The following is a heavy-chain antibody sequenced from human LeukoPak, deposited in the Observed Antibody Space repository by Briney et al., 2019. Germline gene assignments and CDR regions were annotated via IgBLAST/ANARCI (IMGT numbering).Heavy chain of an antibody. J-gene: IGHJ4*02. D-gene: IGHD3-22*01. CDR3: ARVVDYYDSSGYLYYFDY. CDR1: GGSISNYY. CDR2: IYYSGST. V-gene: IGHV4-59*01. Sequence: SETLSLTCTVSGGSISNYYWSWIRQPPGKGLEWIGYIYYSGSTNYNPSLKSRVTISVDTSKNQFSLKLSSVTAADTVVYYCARVVDYYDSSGYLYYFDYWGQGTLVTVSS.